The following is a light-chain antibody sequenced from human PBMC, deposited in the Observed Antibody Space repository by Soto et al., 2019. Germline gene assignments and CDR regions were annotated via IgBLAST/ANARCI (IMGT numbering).Light chain of an antibody. CDR1: QSVSSY. Sequence: EIVFTQSPATLSLSPGARATLSGRASQSVSSYLAWYQQKPGQAPRLLIYDASNRATGIPARFSGSGSGTDFTLTISSLEPEDFAVYYCQQRSNWPPRITFGQGTRLEIK. J-gene: IGKJ5*01. CDR3: QQRSNWPPRIT. CDR2: DAS. V-gene: IGKV3-11*01.